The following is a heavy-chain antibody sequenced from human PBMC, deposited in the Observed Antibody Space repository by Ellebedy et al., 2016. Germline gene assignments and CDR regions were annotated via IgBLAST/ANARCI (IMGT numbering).Heavy chain of an antibody. D-gene: IGHD1-26*01. V-gene: IGHV1-46*01. CDR2: INPSGGST. CDR3: ARVGYSGSYFHAFDI. J-gene: IGHJ3*02. CDR1: GYTFTSYY. Sequence: ASVKVSCKASGYTFTSYYMHWVRQAPGQGLEWMGIINPSGGSTSYAQKFQGRVTMTRDTSTSTVYMELSSLRSEDTAVYYCARVGYSGSYFHAFDIWGQGTMVTVSS.